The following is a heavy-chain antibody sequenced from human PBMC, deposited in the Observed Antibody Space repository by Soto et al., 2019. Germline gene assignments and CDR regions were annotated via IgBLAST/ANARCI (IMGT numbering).Heavy chain of an antibody. Sequence: SETLSLTCTVSGGSISSGDYYWILIRQPPGKGLEWIGYIYYSGSTYYNPSLKSRVTISVDTSKNQFSLKLSSVTAADTAVYYCAELAGYCSGTSCYGYYAMDVWGQGTTVTVSS. CDR2: IYYSGST. CDR3: AELAGYCSGTSCYGYYAMDV. D-gene: IGHD2-2*01. V-gene: IGHV4-30-4*01. CDR1: GGSISSGDYY. J-gene: IGHJ6*02.